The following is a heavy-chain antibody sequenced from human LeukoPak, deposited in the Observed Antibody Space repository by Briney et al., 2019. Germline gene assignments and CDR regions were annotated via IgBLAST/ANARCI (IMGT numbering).Heavy chain of an antibody. D-gene: IGHD6-6*01. CDR1: GGSFSGYY. CDR2: INHSGST. CDR3: ARGVIAARRYYYGMDV. J-gene: IGHJ6*02. Sequence: PSETLSLTCAVSGGSFSGYYWSWIRQPPGKGLEWIGEINHSGSTNYNPSLKSRVTISVDTSKNQFSLKLSSVTAADTAVYYCARGVIAARRYYYGMDVWGQGTTVTVSS. V-gene: IGHV4-34*01.